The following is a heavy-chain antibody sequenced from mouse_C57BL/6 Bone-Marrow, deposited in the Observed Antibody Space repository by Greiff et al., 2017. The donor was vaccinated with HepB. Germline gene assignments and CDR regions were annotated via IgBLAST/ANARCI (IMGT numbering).Heavy chain of an antibody. Sequence: EVKLLESGPGLVKPSQSLSLTCSVTGYSITGGYYWNWIRQFPGNKLEWMGYISYDGSNNYNPSLKNRISITRDTSKNQFFLKLNSVTTEDTATYYCARDGTVVAPLDYWGQGTTLTVSS. CDR3: ARDGTVVAPLDY. CDR2: ISYDGSN. V-gene: IGHV3-6*01. J-gene: IGHJ2*01. CDR1: GYSITGGYY. D-gene: IGHD1-1*01.